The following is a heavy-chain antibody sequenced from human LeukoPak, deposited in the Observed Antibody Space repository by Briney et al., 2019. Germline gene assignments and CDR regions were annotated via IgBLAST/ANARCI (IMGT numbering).Heavy chain of an antibody. Sequence: SVKVSCKASGGTFSSYAISWVRQAPGQGLEWMGRIIPILGIANYAQKFQGRVTITADKSTSTAYMELSSLRSEDTAVYYCARGAATMVRGENYFDYWGQGTLVTVSS. J-gene: IGHJ4*02. CDR2: IIPILGIA. CDR3: ARGAATMVRGENYFDY. V-gene: IGHV1-69*04. D-gene: IGHD3-10*01. CDR1: GGTFSSYA.